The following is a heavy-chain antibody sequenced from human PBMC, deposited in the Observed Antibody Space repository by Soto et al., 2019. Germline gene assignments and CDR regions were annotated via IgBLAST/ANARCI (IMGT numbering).Heavy chain of an antibody. CDR1: GYSFISYW. CDR3: ARIIGYCRNNDCSWTFDI. J-gene: IGHJ6*04. D-gene: IGHD2-2*03. Sequence: GDSLKISCKTSGYSFISYWVAWVRQKPGKGLEWMGTFYPGDSTSTYSPSFQGQVTISVDKSISTAYLHLSSLKASDTAMYYCARIIGYCRNNDCSWTFDIWGKGTTVTDSS. V-gene: IGHV5-51*01. CDR2: FYPGDSTS.